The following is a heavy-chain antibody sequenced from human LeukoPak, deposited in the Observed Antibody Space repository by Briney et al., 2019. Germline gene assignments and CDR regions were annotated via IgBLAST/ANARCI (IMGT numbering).Heavy chain of an antibody. V-gene: IGHV3-30-3*01. J-gene: IGHJ4*02. CDR3: ASDIIAVAADLTDY. Sequence: PGGSLRLSCAASGFTFSSYAMHWVRQAPGKGLEWVAVISYDGSNKYYADSVKGRFTISRDNSKNTLYLQMNSLRAEDTAVYYCASDIIAVAADLTDYWGQGTLVTVSS. CDR2: ISYDGSNK. D-gene: IGHD6-19*01. CDR1: GFTFSSYA.